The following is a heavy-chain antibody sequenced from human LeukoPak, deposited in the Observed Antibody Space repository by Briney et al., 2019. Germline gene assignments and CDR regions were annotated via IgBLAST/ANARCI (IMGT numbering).Heavy chain of an antibody. CDR1: GYTLTSYG. J-gene: IGHJ5*02. Sequence: ASVKVSCKASGYTLTSYGISWVRQAPGQGLEWMGWISAYNGNTNYAQKLQGRVTMTTDTSTSTAYMELRSLRSDDTAVYYCARDYCSSTSCYTGAGWFDPWGQGTLVTVSS. V-gene: IGHV1-18*01. CDR3: ARDYCSSTSCYTGAGWFDP. CDR2: ISAYNGNT. D-gene: IGHD2-2*02.